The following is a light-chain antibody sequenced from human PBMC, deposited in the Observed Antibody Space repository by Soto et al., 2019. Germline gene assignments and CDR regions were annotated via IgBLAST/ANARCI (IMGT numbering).Light chain of an antibody. V-gene: IGKV1-27*01. CDR2: AAS. J-gene: IGKJ4*01. CDR1: QGIRNY. Sequence: DIQMIPSPSSQSASVGDRVTISCRASQGIRNYVAWYQQRPGKVPKLLIYAASTLQSGVPSRFSGSGSGTDFTLTISSLQPEDVATYYCQKYNSVPSFGGGTKVEIK. CDR3: QKYNSVPS.